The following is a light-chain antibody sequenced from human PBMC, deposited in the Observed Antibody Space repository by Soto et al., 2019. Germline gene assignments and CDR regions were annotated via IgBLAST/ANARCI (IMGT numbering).Light chain of an antibody. CDR1: QSVTNS. Sequence: EIVLTQSPVTLSLSPGERASLSCMASQSVTNSFLAWYQQKPGQAPRLLIYDASTRATGIPARFSGSGSGTEFTRTVCSLPCEDLALYFCHQYNNWWTVGQGTKVDIK. CDR3: HQYNNWWT. J-gene: IGKJ1*01. CDR2: DAS. V-gene: IGKV3-15*01.